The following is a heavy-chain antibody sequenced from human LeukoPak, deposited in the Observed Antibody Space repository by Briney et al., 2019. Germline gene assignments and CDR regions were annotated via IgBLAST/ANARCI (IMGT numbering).Heavy chain of an antibody. CDR2: IRYDGSNK. D-gene: IGHD3-22*01. V-gene: IGHV3-30*02. CDR3: AKGVIYDSSVGLDY. J-gene: IGHJ4*02. Sequence: GGSLRLSCAASGFTFSSYEMNWVRQAPGKGLEWAAFIRYDGSNKYYADSVKGRFTISRDNSKNTLYLQMNSLRAEDTAVYYCAKGVIYDSSVGLDYWGQGTLVTVSS. CDR1: GFTFSSYE.